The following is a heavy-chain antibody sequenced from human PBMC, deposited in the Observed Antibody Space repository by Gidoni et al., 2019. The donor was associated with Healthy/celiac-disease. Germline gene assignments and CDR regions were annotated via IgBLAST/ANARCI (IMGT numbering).Heavy chain of an antibody. Sequence: QVQLQESGPGLVKPSQTLSLTCPVSGGSISSGGYYWSWIRQHPGKGLEWIGYIYYSGSTYYNPSLKSRVTISVDTSKNQFSLKLSSVTAADTAVYYCARVKGYGSGSYYDYFDYWGQGTLVTVSS. D-gene: IGHD3-10*01. CDR1: GGSISSGGYY. CDR2: IYYSGST. V-gene: IGHV4-31*03. J-gene: IGHJ4*02. CDR3: ARVKGYGSGSYYDYFDY.